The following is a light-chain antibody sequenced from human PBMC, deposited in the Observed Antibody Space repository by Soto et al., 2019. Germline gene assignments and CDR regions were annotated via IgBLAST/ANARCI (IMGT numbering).Light chain of an antibody. CDR1: SSDVGAYKY. CDR2: EVN. CDR3: SSYAGSNFVV. Sequence: QSVLTQPPSASGSPGQSVTISCTGTSSDVGAYKYVSWYQQHPGKAPKLIIYEVNKRPSGVPDRFSGSKSGNTASLTVSGLQAEDEAGYYCSSYAGSNFVVFGGGTKLTVL. V-gene: IGLV2-8*01. J-gene: IGLJ2*01.